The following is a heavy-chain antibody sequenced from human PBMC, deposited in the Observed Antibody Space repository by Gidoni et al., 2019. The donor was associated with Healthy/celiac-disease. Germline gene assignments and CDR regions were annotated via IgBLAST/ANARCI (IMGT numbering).Heavy chain of an antibody. J-gene: IGHJ5*02. CDR3: ARGVGATDHWFDP. Sequence: QVQLVQSGSELQKPGDSVKVSCKASGYTFTSYAMNWVRQAPGQGLEWMGWINTNTWNPTYAQGFTVRFVFSLDPSFSTAYLQICSLKAEYTAVYYCARGVGATDHWFDPWGQGTLVTVSS. V-gene: IGHV7-4-1*01. D-gene: IGHD1-26*01. CDR2: INTNTWNP. CDR1: GYTFTSYA.